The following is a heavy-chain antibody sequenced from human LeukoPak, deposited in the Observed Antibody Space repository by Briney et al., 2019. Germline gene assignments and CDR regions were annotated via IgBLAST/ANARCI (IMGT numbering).Heavy chain of an antibody. CDR3: ARGSGSYYPDLDY. J-gene: IGHJ4*02. CDR1: GYTFTGYY. Sequence: ASVKVSCKASGYTFTGYYMHWVRQAPGQGLEWMGWINPNSGGTNYAQKFQGWVTMTRDTSISTAYMELSRLRSDDTAVYYCARGSGSYYPDLDYWGQGTLVTVSS. CDR2: INPNSGGT. V-gene: IGHV1-2*04. D-gene: IGHD3-10*01.